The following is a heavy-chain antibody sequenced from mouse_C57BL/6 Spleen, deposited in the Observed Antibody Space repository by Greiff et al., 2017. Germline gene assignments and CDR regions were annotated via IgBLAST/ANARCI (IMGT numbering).Heavy chain of an antibody. Sequence: QVQLQQSGAELMKPGASVKLSCKATGYTFTGYWIEWVKQRPGHGLEWIGEILPGSGSTNYNEKFKGKATFTADTSSNTAYMQLSSLTTEDSAIYSCARWPTTVVARDYWGQGTTLTVSS. CDR1: GYTFTGYW. J-gene: IGHJ2*01. D-gene: IGHD1-1*01. V-gene: IGHV1-9*01. CDR3: ARWPTTVVARDY. CDR2: ILPGSGST.